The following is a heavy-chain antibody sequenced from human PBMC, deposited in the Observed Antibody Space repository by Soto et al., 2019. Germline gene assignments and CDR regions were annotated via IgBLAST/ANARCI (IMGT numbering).Heavy chain of an antibody. CDR3: ARGIRASGGYYYYYMDV. J-gene: IGHJ6*03. CDR1: GGSFSGYY. Sequence: QVQLQQWGAGLLKPSETLSLTCAVYGGSFSGYYWSWIRQPPGKGLEWIGEINHRGSTNYNPSLKSRGTISVDTSKNQFSLKLSSVTAADTAVYYCARGIRASGGYYYYYMDVWGKGTTVTVSS. CDR2: INHRGST. D-gene: IGHD3-10*01. V-gene: IGHV4-34*01.